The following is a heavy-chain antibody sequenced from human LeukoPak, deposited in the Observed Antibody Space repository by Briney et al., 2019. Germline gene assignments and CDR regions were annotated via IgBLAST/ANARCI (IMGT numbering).Heavy chain of an antibody. Sequence: GGSLRLSCAASGFTFSSYEVNWVRQAPGKGLEWVSYVSSSGSTIYYADSVKGRFTISRDNAKNSLYLQMNSLRAEDTAVYYCAELGITMIGGVWGKGTTVTVSS. CDR1: GFTFSSYE. J-gene: IGHJ6*04. D-gene: IGHD3-10*02. CDR2: VSSSGSTI. CDR3: AELGITMIGGV. V-gene: IGHV3-48*03.